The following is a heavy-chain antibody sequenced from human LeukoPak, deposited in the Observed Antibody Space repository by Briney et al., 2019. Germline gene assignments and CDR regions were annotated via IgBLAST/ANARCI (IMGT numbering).Heavy chain of an antibody. D-gene: IGHD6-19*01. J-gene: IGHJ4*02. V-gene: IGHV3-23*01. Sequence: GGSLRLSCAASGFTFKNYAMSWVRQTPGKGLEWVSGIPGTSGSASYADSVKGRFTISRDDSENTLYLQMNSLRAEDTAIYYCAKGPYSSGWSHLDYWGQGTLVTVSS. CDR3: AKGPYSSGWSHLDY. CDR2: IPGTSGSA. CDR1: GFTFKNYA.